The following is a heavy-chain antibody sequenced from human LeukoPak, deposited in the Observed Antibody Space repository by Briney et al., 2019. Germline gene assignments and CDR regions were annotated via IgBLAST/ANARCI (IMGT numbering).Heavy chain of an antibody. D-gene: IGHD6-13*01. CDR2: INPSNGGT. J-gene: IGHJ4*02. CDR1: GYTFSDNY. V-gene: IGHV1-2*02. Sequence: ASVKVSCKASGYTFSDNYLHWVRQAPGQGPEWMGWINPSNGGTKYAQNFQGRVTVTWDTSMSTAYMELISLRSDDTAVYYCARDRYTSSWTAAFDFWGQGTLVTVSS. CDR3: ARDRYTSSWTAAFDF.